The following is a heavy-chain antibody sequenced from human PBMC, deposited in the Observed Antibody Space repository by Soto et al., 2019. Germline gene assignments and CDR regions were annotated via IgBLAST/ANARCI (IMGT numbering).Heavy chain of an antibody. J-gene: IGHJ3*02. CDR1: GFTFRNAW. CDR3: TTEYYDFWSGYLDAFDI. D-gene: IGHD3-3*01. CDR2: IKSKTDGGTT. Sequence: GGSLRLSCAASGFTFRNAWMSWVRQAPGKGLEWVGRIKSKTDGGTTDYAAPVKGRFTISRDDSKNTLYLQMNSLKTEDTAVYYCTTEYYDFWSGYLDAFDIWGQGTMVTVSS. V-gene: IGHV3-15*01.